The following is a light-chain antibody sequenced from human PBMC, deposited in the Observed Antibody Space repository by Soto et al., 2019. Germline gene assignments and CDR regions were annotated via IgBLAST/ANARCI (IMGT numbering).Light chain of an antibody. J-gene: IGKJ1*01. CDR2: LVS. Sequence: DLVMTQSPLSLPVTPGESASISCRSSQSLLHNNGYNYLDWYLQKPGQSPQLLIYLVSNRASGVPDRFSGSGSGTDFTLRISRVEAEDVGVYYCMQALQTPRTFGQGTKVQIK. CDR1: QSLLHNNGYNY. V-gene: IGKV2-28*01. CDR3: MQALQTPRT.